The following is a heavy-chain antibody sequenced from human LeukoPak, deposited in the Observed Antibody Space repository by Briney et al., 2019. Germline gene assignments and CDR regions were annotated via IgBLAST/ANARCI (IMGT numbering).Heavy chain of an antibody. CDR2: ISESGGTT. Sequence: RGSLRLSCAASGFAFSSFAMTWVRQAPEKGLEWVSTISESGGTTYYADSVKGRFTISRDESKNTLYLQMNSLRAEDTAVYFCASMDSSGWPYYYYYYMDVWGKGTTVTVSS. J-gene: IGHJ6*03. CDR3: ASMDSSGWPYYYYYYMDV. D-gene: IGHD6-19*01. CDR1: GFAFSSFA. V-gene: IGHV3-23*01.